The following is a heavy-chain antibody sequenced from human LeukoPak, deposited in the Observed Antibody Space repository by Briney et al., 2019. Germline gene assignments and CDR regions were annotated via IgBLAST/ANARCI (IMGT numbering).Heavy chain of an antibody. J-gene: IGHJ6*02. V-gene: IGHV3-21*06. D-gene: IGHD6-13*01. CDR3: GGEFSSSPASMDV. CDR1: GFTFNTYA. CDR2: ISSTSDSI. Sequence: PGGSLRLSCAASGFTFNTYAMNWVRQAPGKGLEWVSFISSTSDSIYYADSVKGRFTISRDNAKNSLYLQMNSLREEDTAVYYCGGEFSSSPASMDVWGQGATVTVSS.